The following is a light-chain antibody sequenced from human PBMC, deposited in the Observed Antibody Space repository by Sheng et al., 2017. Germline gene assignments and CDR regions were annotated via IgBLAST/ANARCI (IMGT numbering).Light chain of an antibody. CDR3: CSYTYSDTYV. Sequence: QSALTQPASVSGSPGQSITISCTGTSYDVDSHYNWISWYQQHPGKAPKLIIYDVDRRPSGISNRFSGSKFGNTASLTIFGLQAGDEADYYCCSYTYSDTYVFGTGPRSPS. CDR1: SYDVDSHYNW. V-gene: IGLV2-14*03. J-gene: IGLJ1*01. CDR2: DVD.